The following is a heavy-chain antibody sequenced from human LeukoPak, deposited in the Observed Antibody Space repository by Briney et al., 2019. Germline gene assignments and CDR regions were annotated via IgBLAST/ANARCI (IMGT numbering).Heavy chain of an antibody. CDR3: ARGGGIAAAAYYYYYMGV. V-gene: IGHV4-59*01. J-gene: IGHJ6*03. D-gene: IGHD6-13*01. CDR1: GGSISSYY. CDR2: IYYSGST. Sequence: SETLSLTCTVPGGSISSYYWSWIRQPPGKGLEWIGYIYYSGSTNYNPSLKSRVTISVDTSKNQFSLKLSSVTAADTAVYYCARGGGIAAAAYYYYYMGVWGKGTTVTVSS.